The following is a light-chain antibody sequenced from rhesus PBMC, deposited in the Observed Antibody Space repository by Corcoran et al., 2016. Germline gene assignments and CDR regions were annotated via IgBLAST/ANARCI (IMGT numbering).Light chain of an antibody. Sequence: DIQMTQSPSSLSASVGDTVTITCRASQSISSWLAWYQQKPGKAPKLLIYKASRLQSGVPSRFSGSGSGTDFTLTISSLQSEDFATYYCQQYSSSPCTFGPGTKLDIK. V-gene: IGKV1-22*01. J-gene: IGKJ3*01. CDR1: QSISSW. CDR3: QQYSSSPCT. CDR2: KAS.